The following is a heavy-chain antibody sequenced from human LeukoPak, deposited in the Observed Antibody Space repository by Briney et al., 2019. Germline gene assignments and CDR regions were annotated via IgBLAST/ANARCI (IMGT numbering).Heavy chain of an antibody. CDR1: GGSISSGDYY. CDR3: ARGVIGVVVPAATSYYYYGMDV. J-gene: IGHJ6*01. CDR2: IYYSGST. D-gene: IGHD2-2*01. V-gene: IGHV4-30-4*01. Sequence: PSQTLSLTCTVSGGSISSGDYYWSWIRQPPGKGLEWIGYIYYSGSTYYNPSLKSRVTISVDASKNQFSLKLSSVTAADTAVYYCARGVIGVVVPAATSYYYYGMDVWGQGTRVTVSS.